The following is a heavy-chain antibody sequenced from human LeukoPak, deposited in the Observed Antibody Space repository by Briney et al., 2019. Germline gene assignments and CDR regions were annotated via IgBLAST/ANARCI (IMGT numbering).Heavy chain of an antibody. CDR1: GYTFTSYD. Sequence: ASVKVSCKASGYTFTSYDINWVRQATGQGLEWMGWMNPNSGNTGYAQKFQGRVTITRNTSISTAYMELSSLRSEDTAVYYCARGRDCSSTSCYFWDYYYYMDVWGKGTTVTVSS. J-gene: IGHJ6*03. CDR3: ARGRDCSSTSCYFWDYYYYMDV. CDR2: MNPNSGNT. V-gene: IGHV1-8*03. D-gene: IGHD2-2*01.